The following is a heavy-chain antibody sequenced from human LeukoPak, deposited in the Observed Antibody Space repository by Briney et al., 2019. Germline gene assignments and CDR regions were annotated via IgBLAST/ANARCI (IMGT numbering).Heavy chain of an antibody. Sequence: QTGRSLRLSCAASGLTFSSYAMHWVRQAPGKGLEWVAVISYDGSNKYYADSVKGRFTISRDNSKNTLYLQMNSLRAEDTAVYYCARDITMVRGVLDYWGQGTLVTVSS. CDR2: ISYDGSNK. J-gene: IGHJ4*02. CDR1: GLTFSSYA. D-gene: IGHD3-10*01. V-gene: IGHV3-30*04. CDR3: ARDITMVRGVLDY.